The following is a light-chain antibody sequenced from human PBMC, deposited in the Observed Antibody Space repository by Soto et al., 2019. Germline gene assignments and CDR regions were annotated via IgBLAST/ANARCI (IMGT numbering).Light chain of an antibody. J-gene: IGLJ2*01. CDR3: QSYYSSLNGWV. CDR2: HND. Sequence: QSVLTQPPSVSGAPGQRVTISCTGTSSNIGAGFDVHWYNQVPGTAPKLLIYHNDNRPSGVPARFSGSKSGTTASLAIAGRQADDEAAFYCQSYYSSLNGWVFGGGTKLTVL. V-gene: IGLV1-40*01. CDR1: SSNIGAGFD.